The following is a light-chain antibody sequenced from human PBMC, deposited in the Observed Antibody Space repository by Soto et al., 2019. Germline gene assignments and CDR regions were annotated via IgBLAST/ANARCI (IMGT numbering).Light chain of an antibody. CDR2: GVS. CDR3: QQYNDWPFT. Sequence: EIVMTQSPGTLSVSPGERATLSCRASQSVSVNLAWSQQKPGQAPRLLIYGVSTRATGIPARFSGSESGTEFTLTISSLQSEDFAVYYCQQYNDWPFTFGPGTKVDIK. CDR1: QSVSVN. J-gene: IGKJ3*01. V-gene: IGKV3-15*01.